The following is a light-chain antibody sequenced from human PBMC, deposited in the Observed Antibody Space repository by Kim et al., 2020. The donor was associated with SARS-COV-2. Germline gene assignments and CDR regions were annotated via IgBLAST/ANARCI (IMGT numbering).Light chain of an antibody. CDR3: AAWDDSLNGP. J-gene: IGLJ2*01. CDR2: SNN. V-gene: IGLV1-44*01. CDR1: STDIGSNT. Sequence: PRQRVTISCTENSTDIGSNTVIWYPPPPGTAPNLLIYSNNRRPAGVPDRFSGSKSGTSASLAISGLQSEDEADYYCAAWDDSLNGPFGGGTQLTVL.